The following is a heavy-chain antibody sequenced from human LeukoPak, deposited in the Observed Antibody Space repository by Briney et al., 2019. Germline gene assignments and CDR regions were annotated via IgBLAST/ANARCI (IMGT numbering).Heavy chain of an antibody. V-gene: IGHV4-61*01. D-gene: IGHD3-22*01. CDR3: ARGNYYDSSGYYDY. CDR2: IYYSGST. CDR1: GGSVSSGSYY. Sequence: MSSETLSLTCTVSGGSVSSGSYYWSWIRQPPGKGLEWIGYIYYSGSTNYNPSLKSRVTISVDTSKNQFSLKLSSVTAADTAVYYCARGNYYDSSGYYDYWGQGTLVTVSS. J-gene: IGHJ4*02.